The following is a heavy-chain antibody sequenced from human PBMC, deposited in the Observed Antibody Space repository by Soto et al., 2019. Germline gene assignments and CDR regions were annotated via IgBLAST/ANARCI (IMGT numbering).Heavy chain of an antibody. CDR2: IFYTGTT. D-gene: IGHD2-21*01. Sequence: SETLSLTCSVSGGSVSYNSYYWGWIRQPPGKGLEWVGGIFYTGTTYYSPSLKDRVSISVDTSKNSFSLNLTSVTAADTAVYFCARLVVVAPVANVWGQGALVIVSS. CDR3: ARLVVVAPVANV. J-gene: IGHJ4*02. V-gene: IGHV4-39*01. CDR1: GGSVSYNSYY.